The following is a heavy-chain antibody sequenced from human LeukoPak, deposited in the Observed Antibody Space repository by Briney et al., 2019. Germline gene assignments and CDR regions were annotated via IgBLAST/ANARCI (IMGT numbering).Heavy chain of an antibody. V-gene: IGHV1-18*01. J-gene: IGHJ5*02. Sequence: GASVKVSCKASGYKFIRYHISWVRRAPGQGLEWMGWINVYNGNTTYARSLQGRVTMTTDTSTTTAYMELRSLRSDDTAVYFCARDNYYGSSVTFDPWGQGTLVTVSS. CDR3: ARDNYYGSSVTFDP. CDR2: INVYNGNT. D-gene: IGHD3-10*01. CDR1: GYKFIRYH.